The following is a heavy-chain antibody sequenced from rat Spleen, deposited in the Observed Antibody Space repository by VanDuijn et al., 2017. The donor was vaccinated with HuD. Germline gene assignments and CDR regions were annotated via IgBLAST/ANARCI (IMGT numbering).Heavy chain of an antibody. CDR1: GFTFSTAW. CDR3: ARHNVTTGDYFDY. J-gene: IGHJ2*01. V-gene: IGHV6-6*01. CDR2: IKAKSNNYAT. D-gene: IGHD1-10*01. Sequence: EVQVLESGGGLVQPGNSLKLSCATSGFTFSTAWMYWYRQFPEKRLEWVARIKAKSNNYATDYTESVKGRFTISRDDSKSSIYLQMNNLKEEETAIYYCARHNVTTGDYFDYWGQGVMVTVSS.